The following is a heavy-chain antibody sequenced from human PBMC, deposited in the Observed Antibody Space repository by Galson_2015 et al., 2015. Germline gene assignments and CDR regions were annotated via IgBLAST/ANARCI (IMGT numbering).Heavy chain of an antibody. CDR2: ISSSSSTI. CDR3: ARSYYYDSSGYYFDAFEI. V-gene: IGHV3-48*02. D-gene: IGHD3-22*01. J-gene: IGHJ3*02. Sequence: SLRLSCAASGFTFSSYSMNWVRQAPGKGLEWVSYISSSSSTIYYADSVKGRFTISRDNAKNSLYLQMNSLRDEDTAVYYCARSYYYDSSGYYFDAFEIWGQGTMVTVSS. CDR1: GFTFSSYS.